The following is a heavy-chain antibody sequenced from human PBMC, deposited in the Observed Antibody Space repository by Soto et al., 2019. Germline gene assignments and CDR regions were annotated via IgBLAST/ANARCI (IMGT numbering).Heavy chain of an antibody. CDR3: ARDRVVSDSSVIGHYYYGMDV. Sequence: GGSLRLSCAASGFTFSSYAMHWVRQAPGKGLEWVSSISSSSSYIYYADSVKGRFTISRDNAKNSLYLQMNSLRAEDTAVYYCARDRVVSDSSVIGHYYYGMDVWGQGTTVTVSS. CDR1: GFTFSSYA. J-gene: IGHJ6*02. D-gene: IGHD3-22*01. CDR2: ISSSSSYI. V-gene: IGHV3-21*01.